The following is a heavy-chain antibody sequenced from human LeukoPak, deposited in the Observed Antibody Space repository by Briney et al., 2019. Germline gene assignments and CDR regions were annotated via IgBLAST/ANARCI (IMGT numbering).Heavy chain of an antibody. CDR2: ISWDGGST. CDR3: AKDYCSGGSCYEDY. Sequence: EAGGSLRLSCAASGFTFDDYTMHWVRQAPGKGLEWVSLISWDGGSTYYADSVKGRFTISRDNSKNSLYLQTNSLRTEDTALYYCAKDYCSGGSCYEDYWGQGTLVTVSS. V-gene: IGHV3-43*01. D-gene: IGHD2-15*01. CDR1: GFTFDDYT. J-gene: IGHJ4*02.